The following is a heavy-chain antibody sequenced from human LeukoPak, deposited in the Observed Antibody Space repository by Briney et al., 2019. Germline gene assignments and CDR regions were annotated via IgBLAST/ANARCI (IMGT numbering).Heavy chain of an antibody. J-gene: IGHJ5*02. CDR1: GGTFSSYA. CDR3: ARVPRIAVAGPHGWFDP. Sequence: ASVKVSCKASGGTFSSYAISWVRQAPGQGLEWMGRIIPILGIANYAQKFQGRVTITADKSTSTAYMELSSLRSEDTAVYYCARVPRIAVAGPHGWFDPWGQGTLVTVSS. CDR2: IIPILGIA. D-gene: IGHD6-19*01. V-gene: IGHV1-69*04.